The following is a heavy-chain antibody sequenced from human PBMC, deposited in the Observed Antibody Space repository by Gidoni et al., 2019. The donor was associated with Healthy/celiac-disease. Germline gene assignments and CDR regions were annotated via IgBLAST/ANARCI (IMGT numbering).Heavy chain of an antibody. D-gene: IGHD2-2*01. CDR3: ARDRRLYCSSTSCYFPDY. CDR2: IWYDGSNK. Sequence: QVQLVASGGGVVQPGSSLRLSCAASGFTFSRYGMHWVREAPGKGLEWVAVIWYDGSNKYYADSVKGRFTISRDKSKNTLYLQMNSLRAEDTAVYYCARDRRLYCSSTSCYFPDYWGQGTLVTVSS. CDR1: GFTFSRYG. V-gene: IGHV3-33*01. J-gene: IGHJ4*02.